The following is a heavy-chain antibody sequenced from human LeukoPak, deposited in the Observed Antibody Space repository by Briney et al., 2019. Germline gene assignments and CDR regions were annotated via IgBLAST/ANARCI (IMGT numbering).Heavy chain of an antibody. CDR1: GFTFSSYA. CDR3: ARVSPMATIGWAYFDY. V-gene: IGHV3-23*01. J-gene: IGHJ4*02. Sequence: PGGSLRLSCAASGFTFSSYAMSWVRQAPGKGLEWVSAISGSGGSTYYADSVKGRFTISRDNSKNTLYLQMNSLRAEDTAVYYCARVSPMATIGWAYFDYWGQGTLVTVSS. CDR2: ISGSGGST. D-gene: IGHD5-24*01.